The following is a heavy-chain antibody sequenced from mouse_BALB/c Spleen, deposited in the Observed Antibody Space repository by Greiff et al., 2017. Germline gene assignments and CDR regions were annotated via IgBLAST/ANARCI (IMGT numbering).Heavy chain of an antibody. J-gene: IGHJ1*01. CDR1: GYTFTDYA. V-gene: IGHV1S137*01. D-gene: IGHD2-3*01. Sequence: VKLMESGAELVRPGVSVKISCKGSGYTFTDYAMHWVKQSHAKSLEWIGVISTYYGDASYNQKFKGKATMTVDKSSSTAYMELARLTSEDSAIYYCARRGYYEYFDVWGAGTTVTVSS. CDR3: ARRGYYEYFDV. CDR2: ISTYYGDA.